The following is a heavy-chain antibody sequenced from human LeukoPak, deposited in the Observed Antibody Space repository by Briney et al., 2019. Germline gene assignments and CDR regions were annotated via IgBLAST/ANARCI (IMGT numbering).Heavy chain of an antibody. Sequence: GGSLRLSCAASGLSFSNNWMSWVRQAPGKGREWVANVKQDGREKFYVDSVKGRFTISRDNAKNSLYLQMNSLRAEDTAVYYCARGGPYGSFDYWGQGTLVTVSS. CDR2: VKQDGREK. J-gene: IGHJ4*02. CDR1: GLSFSNNW. CDR3: ARGGPYGSFDY. D-gene: IGHD4-17*01. V-gene: IGHV3-7*01.